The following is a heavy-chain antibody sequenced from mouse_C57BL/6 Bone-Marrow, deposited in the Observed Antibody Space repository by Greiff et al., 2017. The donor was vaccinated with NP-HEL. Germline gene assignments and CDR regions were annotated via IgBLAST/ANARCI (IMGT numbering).Heavy chain of an antibody. CDR3: ARSKPLLREMDY. J-gene: IGHJ4*01. V-gene: IGHV1-55*01. D-gene: IGHD1-1*01. CDR2: IYPGSGST. CDR1: GYTFTSYW. Sequence: VQLQQSGAELVKPGASVKMSCKASGYTFTSYWITWVKQRPGQGLEWIGDIYPGSGSTNYNEKFKSKATLTVDTSSSTAYMQLSSLTSEDSAVYYCARSKPLLREMDYWGQGTSVTVSS.